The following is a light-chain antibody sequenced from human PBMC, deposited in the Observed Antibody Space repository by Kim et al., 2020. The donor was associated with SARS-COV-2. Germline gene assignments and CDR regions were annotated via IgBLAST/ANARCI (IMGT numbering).Light chain of an antibody. J-gene: IGKJ1*01. Sequence: SPGERATLSCRASQSVSTSYLAWYQKKPGQAPRLLIYGVSSRATGIPDRFSGSGSGTDFTLTISRLEPEDFAVYYCQQYVNSQWTFGQGTKVEIK. CDR2: GVS. CDR3: QQYVNSQWT. CDR1: QSVSTSY. V-gene: IGKV3-20*01.